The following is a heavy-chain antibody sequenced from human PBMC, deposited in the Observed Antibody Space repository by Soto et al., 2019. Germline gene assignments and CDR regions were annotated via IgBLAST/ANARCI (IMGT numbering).Heavy chain of an antibody. Sequence: ASVKVSCKASGGTFSSYAISWVRQAPGQGLEWMGWINPICGTANYAQKFQGRVTMTRNTSISTAYMELSSLRSEDTAVYYCALFPETVHRGSDSTSYWGQGTLVTVFS. CDR2: INPICGTA. J-gene: IGHJ4*02. V-gene: IGHV1-8*02. CDR3: ALFPETVHRGSDSTSY. CDR1: GGTFSSYA. D-gene: IGHD5-12*01.